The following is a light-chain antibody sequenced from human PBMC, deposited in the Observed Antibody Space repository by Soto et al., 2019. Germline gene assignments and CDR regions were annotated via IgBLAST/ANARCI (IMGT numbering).Light chain of an antibody. V-gene: IGKV3D-20*02. CDR2: GAF. CDR1: QSVSSNY. Sequence: EIVLTQSPGTLSLSPGERATFSCRASQSVSSNYLAWYQQKPGQAPRLLIYGAFKRATGIPDRFSGSGSGTDFTLTISSLEPEDFAVYYCQQRSNWPTITFGQGTRLEIK. CDR3: QQRSNWPTIT. J-gene: IGKJ5*01.